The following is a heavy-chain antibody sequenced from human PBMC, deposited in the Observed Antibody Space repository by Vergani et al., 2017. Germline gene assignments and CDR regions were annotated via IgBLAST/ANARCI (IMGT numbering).Heavy chain of an antibody. CDR3: ARDEGSGWYEYYNWSDS. CDR1: GGTFSSYT. J-gene: IGHJ5*01. Sequence: QVQLVQSGAEVKKPGSSVKVSCKASGGTFSSYTISWVRQAPGQGLEWMGRIIAILGMANYAQKFQGRVTITADKSTSTAYMELSSLRSEDTAVYYCARDEGSGWYEYYNWSDSWGQGTRVTVSS. CDR2: IIAILGMA. D-gene: IGHD6-19*01. V-gene: IGHV1-69*08.